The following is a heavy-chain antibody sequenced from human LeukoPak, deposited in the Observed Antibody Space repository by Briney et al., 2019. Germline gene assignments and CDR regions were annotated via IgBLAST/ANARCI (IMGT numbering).Heavy chain of an antibody. CDR2: MNPNSGNT. J-gene: IGHJ3*02. CDR1: GYTFTSYD. Sequence: ASVKVSCKASGYTFTSYDINWVRQATGQGREWMGWMNPNSGNTGYAQKFQGRVTMTRNTSISTAYMELSSLRSEDTAVYYCARAWYYYGSSGYLLDAFDIWGQGTMVTVSS. V-gene: IGHV1-8*01. CDR3: ARAWYYYGSSGYLLDAFDI. D-gene: IGHD3-22*01.